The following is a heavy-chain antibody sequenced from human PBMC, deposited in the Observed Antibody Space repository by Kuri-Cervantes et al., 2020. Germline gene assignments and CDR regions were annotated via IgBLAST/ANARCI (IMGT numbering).Heavy chain of an antibody. J-gene: IGHJ1*01. Sequence: ESLKISCTVSGGSISSSSYYWGWIRQPPGKGLEWIGSIYYSGSTYYNPSLKSRVTISVDTSKNQFSLKLSSVTAADTAVYYCARSLQHWGQGTLVTVSS. CDR2: IYYSGST. CDR1: GGSISSSSYY. V-gene: IGHV4-39*01. CDR3: ARSLQH.